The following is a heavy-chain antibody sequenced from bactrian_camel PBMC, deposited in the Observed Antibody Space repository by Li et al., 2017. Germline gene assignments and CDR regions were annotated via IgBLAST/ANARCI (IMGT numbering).Heavy chain of an antibody. Sequence: QLVESGGGSVQAGGSLRLSCTASGDTGSGLCMAWFRQSPGKEREGVAAIDTDGSTNYAESVQGRFTISQDNAENTLYLQMNDLKPEDTAMYYCAADRPLTAYGEIRCSESPAFDWWGQGTQVTVS. J-gene: IGHJ4*01. CDR3: AADRPLTAYGEIRCSESPAFDW. V-gene: IGHV3S53*01. D-gene: IGHD6*01. CDR2: IDTDGST. CDR1: GDTGSGLC.